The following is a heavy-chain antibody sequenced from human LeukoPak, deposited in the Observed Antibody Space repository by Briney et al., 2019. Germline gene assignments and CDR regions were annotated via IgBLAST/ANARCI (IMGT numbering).Heavy chain of an antibody. V-gene: IGHV3-53*01. CDR2: IYSGGRT. J-gene: IGHJ4*02. CDR3: ASGQYYDILTGLWY. Sequence: GGSLRLSCAASGFTVSSNYMSWVRQAPGKGLEWVSIIYSGGRTDYADSAKGRFTISRDNSKNTVYLQMNSLRAEDTAMYYCASGQYYDILTGLWYWGQGTLVTVPS. D-gene: IGHD3-9*01. CDR1: GFTVSSNY.